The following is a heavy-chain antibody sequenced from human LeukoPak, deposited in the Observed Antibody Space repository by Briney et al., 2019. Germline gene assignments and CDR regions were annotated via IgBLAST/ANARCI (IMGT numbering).Heavy chain of an antibody. V-gene: IGHV3-48*03. J-gene: IGHJ4*02. CDR1: GFTFSSYE. CDR2: ISSSGSTI. Sequence: PGGSLRLSCAASGFTFSSYEMNWVRQAPGKGLEWVSYISSSGSTIYYADSVKGRFTISRDNSKNTLYLQMNSLRAEDTAVYYCAKAPSYGSGSYHVDYWGQGTLVTVSS. CDR3: AKAPSYGSGSYHVDY. D-gene: IGHD3-10*01.